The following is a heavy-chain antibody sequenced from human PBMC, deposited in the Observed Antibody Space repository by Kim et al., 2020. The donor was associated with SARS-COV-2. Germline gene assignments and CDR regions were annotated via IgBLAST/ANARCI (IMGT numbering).Heavy chain of an antibody. CDR2: LSYSGRT. J-gene: IGHJ5*02. CDR3: LGLHDHNCFDP. V-gene: IGHV4-39*01. D-gene: IGHD1-1*01. CDR1: GGSIRSSISY. Sequence: SETLSLTCSVSGGSIRSSISYWGWIRQPPGKGLEWIGSLSYSGRTYYNPSLKSRVTISVDTSKNHISLNPSSVTAAATAVYYCLGLHDHNCFDPWGQGT.